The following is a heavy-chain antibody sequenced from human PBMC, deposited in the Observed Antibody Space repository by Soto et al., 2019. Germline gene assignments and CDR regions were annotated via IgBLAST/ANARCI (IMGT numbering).Heavy chain of an antibody. CDR1: GGTFSSYA. D-gene: IGHD6-6*01. CDR2: IIPIFGTA. V-gene: IGHV1-69*13. Sequence: ASVKVSCKASGGTFSSYAISWVRQAPGQGLEWMGGIIPIFGTANYAQKFQGRVTITADESTSTAYMELSSLRSEDTAVYYCARDSWGIAARPNYYYYGMDVWGQGTTVSVSS. CDR3: ARDSWGIAARPNYYYYGMDV. J-gene: IGHJ6*02.